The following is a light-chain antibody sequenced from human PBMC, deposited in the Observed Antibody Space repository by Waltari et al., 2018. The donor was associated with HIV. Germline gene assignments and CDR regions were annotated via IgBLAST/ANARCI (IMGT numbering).Light chain of an antibody. J-gene: IGLJ2*01. Sequence: QSVLTQPPSVSGAPGQRVTISCPGSSSKIGAGFDVPRYQQLPGTAPKLLLYGNNNRPSGVPDRFSGSKSGTSASLAITGLQAEDDADYYCQSYDTSLSGPVFGGGTKLTVL. CDR2: GNN. CDR3: QSYDTSLSGPV. CDR1: SSKIGAGFD. V-gene: IGLV1-40*01.